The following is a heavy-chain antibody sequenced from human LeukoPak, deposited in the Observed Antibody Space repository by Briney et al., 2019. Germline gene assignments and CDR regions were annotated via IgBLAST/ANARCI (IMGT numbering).Heavy chain of an antibody. D-gene: IGHD6-19*01. CDR1: GGSIRSSSYY. CDR3: AKQVVAVAGTGYFDY. J-gene: IGHJ4*02. CDR2: IYYSGST. Sequence: SETLSLTCTVSGGSIRSSSYYWGWIRQPPGKGLEWIGSIYYSGSTYYNASLKSRGTISVDTSKNQFSLKLNSVTAADTAVYFCAKQVVAVAGTGYFDYWGQGTLVTVSS. V-gene: IGHV4-39*01.